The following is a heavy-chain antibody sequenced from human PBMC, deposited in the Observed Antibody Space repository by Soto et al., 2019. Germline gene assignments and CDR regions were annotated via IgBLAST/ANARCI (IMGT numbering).Heavy chain of an antibody. D-gene: IGHD3-22*01. CDR1: GFTFSSYG. CDR3: AKASSLIAPFY. J-gene: IGHJ4*02. V-gene: IGHV3-30*18. Sequence: GGSLRLSCAASGFTFSSYGMHWVRQAPGKGLEWVAVISYDGSNKYYADSVKGRFTISRDNSKNTLYLQMNSLRAEDTAVYYCAKASSLIAPFYWGKGTLVTVSS. CDR2: ISYDGSNK.